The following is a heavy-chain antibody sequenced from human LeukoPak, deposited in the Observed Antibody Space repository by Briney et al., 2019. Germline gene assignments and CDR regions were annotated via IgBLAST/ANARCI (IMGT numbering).Heavy chain of an antibody. CDR2: ISDTGGRT. Sequence: GGSLRLSRAASGFTFTDSAVSWVRHSPGEGLKWVSSISDTGGRTYYADSVKGRFTITRDNSRNTVSLQMNSLTAGDTARYYCAKGGQDFDFWRFDLWGQGILVIVSS. D-gene: IGHD3-3*01. CDR1: GFTFTDSA. CDR3: AKGGQDFDFWRFDL. J-gene: IGHJ5*02. V-gene: IGHV3-23*01.